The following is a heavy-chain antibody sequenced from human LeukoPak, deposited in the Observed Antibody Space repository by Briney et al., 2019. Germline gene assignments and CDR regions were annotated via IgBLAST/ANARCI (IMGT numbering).Heavy chain of an antibody. Sequence: GRSLRLSCAASGFTFDDYAMHWVRQAPGKGLEWVSGISWNSGSIGYADSVKGRFTISRDNAKNSLYLQMNSLRAEDMALYYCAKERQYDILTGSFDYWGQGTLVTVSS. CDR2: ISWNSGSI. CDR3: AKERQYDILTGSFDY. CDR1: GFTFDDYA. V-gene: IGHV3-9*03. D-gene: IGHD3-9*01. J-gene: IGHJ4*02.